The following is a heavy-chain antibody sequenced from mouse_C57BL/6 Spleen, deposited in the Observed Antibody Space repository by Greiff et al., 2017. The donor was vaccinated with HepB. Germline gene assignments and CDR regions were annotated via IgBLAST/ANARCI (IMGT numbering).Heavy chain of an antibody. CDR3: ARTYSNWYFDY. D-gene: IGHD2-5*01. J-gene: IGHJ2*01. CDR1: GYTFTSYW. Sequence: QVQLQQPGAELVRPGSSVKLSCKASGYTFTSYWMHWVKQRPIQGLEWIGNIDPSDSETHYNQKFKDKATLTVDKSSSTAYMQLSSLTSEDSAVYYCARTYSNWYFDYWGQGTTLTVSS. CDR2: IDPSDSET. V-gene: IGHV1-52*01.